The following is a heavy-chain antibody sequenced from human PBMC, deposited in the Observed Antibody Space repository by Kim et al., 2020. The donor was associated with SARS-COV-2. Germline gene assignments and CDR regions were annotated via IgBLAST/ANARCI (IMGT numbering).Heavy chain of an antibody. V-gene: IGHV4-34*01. J-gene: IGHJ6*02. CDR2: INHSGST. CDR3: ARGTPNYYGSGSYLGYYYYYGMDV. D-gene: IGHD3-10*01. Sequence: SETLSLTCAVYGGSFSGYYWSWIRQPPGKGLEWIGEINHSGSTNYNPSLKSRVTISVDTSKNQFSLKLSSVTAADTAVYYCARGTPNYYGSGSYLGYYYYYGMDVWGQGTTVTVSS. CDR1: GGSFSGYY.